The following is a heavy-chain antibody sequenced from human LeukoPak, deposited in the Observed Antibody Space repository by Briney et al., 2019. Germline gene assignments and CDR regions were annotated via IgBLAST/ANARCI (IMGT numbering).Heavy chain of an antibody. CDR1: GFTLSSYN. Sequence: GGSLRLSCAASGFTLSSYNMNWVRQAPGKGLEWVSYISSSGSTIYYADSVKGRFTISRDNAKNSLYLQMNSLRAEDTAVYYCARTRLGGGYFYYYYYGMDVWGQGTTVTVSS. D-gene: IGHD3-22*01. V-gene: IGHV3-48*03. CDR3: ARTRLGGGYFYYYYYGMDV. J-gene: IGHJ6*02. CDR2: ISSSGSTI.